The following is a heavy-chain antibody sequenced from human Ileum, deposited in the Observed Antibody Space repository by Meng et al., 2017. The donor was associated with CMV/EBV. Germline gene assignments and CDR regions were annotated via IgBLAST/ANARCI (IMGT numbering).Heavy chain of an antibody. J-gene: IGHJ5*02. D-gene: IGHD2-2*01. CDR1: GYTFTDYD. CDR2: IKLDNGRT. Sequence: ASVKVSCKASGYTFTDYDINWVRQATGQGLEWMGWIKLDNGRTDYAQKFQGRVTLTRDTSINTAYMELNMLRHDDTAVYYCARDPGCDDPSCYGIGWDLWGQGTLVTVSS. V-gene: IGHV1-2*02. CDR3: ARDPGCDDPSCYGIGWDL.